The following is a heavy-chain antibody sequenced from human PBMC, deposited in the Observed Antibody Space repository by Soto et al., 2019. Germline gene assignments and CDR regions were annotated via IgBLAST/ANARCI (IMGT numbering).Heavy chain of an antibody. Sequence: PGGSMRLSCADSGLSFSSYGMHWVRQAPGEGLEWVAAISYDGSSKNYLASVEGRFTISRDNSKSTLYLQMNALRPEDTAVYYCAREDSSSGHAGTFQYWGHGTLVTVSS. CDR1: GLSFSSYG. V-gene: IGHV3-30*03. CDR2: ISYDGSSK. D-gene: IGHD3-22*01. CDR3: AREDSSSGHAGTFQY. J-gene: IGHJ1*01.